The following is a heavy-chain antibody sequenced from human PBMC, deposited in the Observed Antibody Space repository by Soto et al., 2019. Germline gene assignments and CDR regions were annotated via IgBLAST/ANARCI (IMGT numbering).Heavy chain of an antibody. D-gene: IGHD3-10*01. CDR1: ELTFSNAW. J-gene: IGHJ4*02. V-gene: IGHV3-15*01. CDR2: IKSNSDGGTT. CDR3: TTGFRWFGEF. Sequence: EVQLVESGGGLVKPGGSLRLSCAASELTFSNAWVTWVRQAPGKGLEWVGRIKSNSDGGTTDYAAPVKGRFTISRDDSRNTLYLQMNSLKVEDTAIYYCTTGFRWFGEFWGQGTLVTVSS.